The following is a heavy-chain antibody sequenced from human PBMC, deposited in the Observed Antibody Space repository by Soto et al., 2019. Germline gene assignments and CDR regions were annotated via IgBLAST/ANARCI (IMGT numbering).Heavy chain of an antibody. D-gene: IGHD3-10*01. CDR1: GGTFSIYA. J-gene: IGHJ4*02. V-gene: IGHV1-69*06. CDR3: ASRITMVRGVISYFDY. CDR2: IIPIFGTA. Sequence: SVKVSCKASGGTFSIYAISWVRQAPLQGLEWMGGIIPIFGTANYAQKFQGRVTITADKSTSTAYMELSSLRSEDTAVYYCASRITMVRGVISYFDYWGQGTLVTVSS.